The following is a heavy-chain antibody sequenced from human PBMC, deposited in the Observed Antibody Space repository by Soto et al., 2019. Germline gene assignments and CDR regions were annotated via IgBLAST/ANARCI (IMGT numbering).Heavy chain of an antibody. CDR3: ARDQSWHDLVWWFDP. Sequence: GGFLRLSCAASGFTFSSYAMSWVRQAPGKGLEWVSAVSGSGAGTYYADSVKGRFTISRDNSTSTVYMELNSLTSEDTAVYYCARDQSWHDLVWWFDPWGQGTLVTVSS. V-gene: IGHV3-23*01. J-gene: IGHJ5*02. CDR2: VSGSGAGT. D-gene: IGHD1-1*01. CDR1: GFTFSSYA.